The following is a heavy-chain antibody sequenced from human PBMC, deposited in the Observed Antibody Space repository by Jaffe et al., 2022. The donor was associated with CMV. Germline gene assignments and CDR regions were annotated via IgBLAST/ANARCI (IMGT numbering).Heavy chain of an antibody. J-gene: IGHJ6*03. D-gene: IGHD2-15*01. Sequence: EVQLVESGGGLVQPGGSLRLSCAASGFTFSSYEMNWVRQAPGKGLEWVSYISSSGSTIYYADSVKGRFTISRDNAKNSLYLQMNSLRAEDTAVYYCASSCSGGSCYPYYYYYYYMDVWGKGTTVTVSS. V-gene: IGHV3-48*03. CDR1: GFTFSSYE. CDR2: ISSSGSTI. CDR3: ASSCSGGSCYPYYYYYYYMDV.